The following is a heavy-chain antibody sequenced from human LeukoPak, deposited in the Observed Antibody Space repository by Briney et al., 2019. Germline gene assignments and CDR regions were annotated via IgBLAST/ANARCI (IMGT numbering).Heavy chain of an antibody. CDR2: IYYSGST. V-gene: IGHV4-59*01. CDR1: GGSISSYY. CDR3: ARDSSYYYGSGSSSHFDY. D-gene: IGHD3-10*01. Sequence: PSETLSLTCTVSGGSISSYYWSWIRQPPGKGLEWIGYIYYSGSTNYNPSLKSRVTISVDTSKNQFSLKLSSVTAADTAVYYCARDSSYYYGSGSSSHFDYWGQGTQVTVSS. J-gene: IGHJ4*02.